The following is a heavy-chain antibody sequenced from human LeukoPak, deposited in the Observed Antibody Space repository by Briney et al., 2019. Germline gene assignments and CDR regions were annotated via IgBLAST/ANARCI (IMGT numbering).Heavy chain of an antibody. J-gene: IGHJ4*01. D-gene: IGHD3-9*01. Sequence: PGGSLRLSCSASGFSFSDHYIDWVRQAPGKGLEWLGRVRNRVKSDRTEYAASVQGRFTISRDNSRNTVYLQMNSLRTEDTAVYYCATSTDWALDHWGQGTLVAVSS. V-gene: IGHV3-72*01. CDR1: GFSFSDHY. CDR2: VRNRVKSDRT. CDR3: ATSTDWALDH.